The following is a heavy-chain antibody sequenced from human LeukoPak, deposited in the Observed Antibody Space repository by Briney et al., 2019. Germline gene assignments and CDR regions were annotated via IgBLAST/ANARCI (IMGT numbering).Heavy chain of an antibody. D-gene: IGHD2/OR15-2a*01. CDR2: ISGSGGST. CDR1: GFTFSSYA. CDR3: AKGIGPDAFDI. V-gene: IGHV3-23*01. J-gene: IGHJ3*02. Sequence: SGGSLRLSCAASGFTFSSYAMTWVRQAPGKGLEWVSAISGSGGSTYYADSVKGRFTISRDNSKNALFLQMNSLSAEDTAVYYCAKGIGPDAFDIWGQGTMVTVSS.